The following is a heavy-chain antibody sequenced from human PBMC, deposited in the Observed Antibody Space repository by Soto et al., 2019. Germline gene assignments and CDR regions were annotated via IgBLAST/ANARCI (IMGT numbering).Heavy chain of an antibody. Sequence: EVQLVESGGGLVQPGGSLRLSCAASGITLSDYWMHWVRQAPGKGLVWVSRMNSDGSSISYADSVKGRFTISRDNAKNTVYLQMNSLGAEDTAMYYCARRGYCGGGSCSALGDPWGQGTLVTVSS. J-gene: IGHJ5*02. CDR2: MNSDGSSI. CDR1: GITLSDYW. V-gene: IGHV3-74*01. CDR3: ARRGYCGGGSCSALGDP. D-gene: IGHD2-15*01.